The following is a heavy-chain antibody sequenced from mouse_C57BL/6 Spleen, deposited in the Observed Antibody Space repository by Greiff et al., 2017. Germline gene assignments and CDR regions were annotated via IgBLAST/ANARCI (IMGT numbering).Heavy chain of an antibody. D-gene: IGHD2-4*01. J-gene: IGHJ2*01. V-gene: IGHV2-9-1*01. CDR2: IWTGGGT. CDR3: ARNRDDYDPYYFDY. Sequence: VKLMESGPGLVAPSQSLSITCTVSGFSLTSYAISWVRQPPGKGLEWLGVIWTGGGTNYNSALKSRLSISKDNSKSQVFLKMNSLQTDDTARYYCARNRDDYDPYYFDYWGQGTTLTVSS. CDR1: GFSLTSYA.